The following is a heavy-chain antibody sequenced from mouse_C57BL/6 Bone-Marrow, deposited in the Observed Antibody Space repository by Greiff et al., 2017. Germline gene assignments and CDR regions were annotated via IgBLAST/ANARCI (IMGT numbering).Heavy chain of an antibody. CDR2: IYPGDGDT. CDR3: ARNYGSPFAY. D-gene: IGHD1-1*01. CDR1: GYAFSSYW. Sequence: VQRVESGAELVKPGASVKISCKASGYAFSSYWMNWVKQRPGKGLEWIGQIYPGDGDTNYNGKFKGKATLTADKSSSTAYMQLSSLTSEDSAVYFCARNYGSPFAYWGQGTLVTVSA. J-gene: IGHJ3*01. V-gene: IGHV1-80*01.